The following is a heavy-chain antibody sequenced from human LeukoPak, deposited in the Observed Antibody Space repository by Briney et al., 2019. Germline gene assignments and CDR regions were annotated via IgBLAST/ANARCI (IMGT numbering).Heavy chain of an antibody. J-gene: IGHJ4*02. CDR1: GGSISSGGYY. Sequence: SQTLSLTCTVSGGSISSGGYYWSWIRQPPGKGLEWIGYIYHSGSTYYNPSLKSRVTMSVDRSKNQFSLKLSSVTAADTAVYYCARDLGGYGEYWGQGTLVTVSS. D-gene: IGHD5-12*01. CDR3: ARDLGGYGEY. V-gene: IGHV4-30-2*01. CDR2: IYHSGST.